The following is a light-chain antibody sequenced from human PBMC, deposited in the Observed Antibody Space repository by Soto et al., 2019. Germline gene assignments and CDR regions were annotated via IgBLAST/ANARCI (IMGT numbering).Light chain of an antibody. V-gene: IGLV2-14*03. CDR1: SSDVGGYNY. Sequence: QSVLTQPASVSGSPGQSITIFCTGPSSDVGGYNYVSWYQQHPGKAPKLMIYDVSNRPSGVSYRFPGSKSGNTASLTISGLQAEDEAAYYCSSYTSSNTLYVFGTGTKVTVL. CDR3: SSYTSSNTLYV. J-gene: IGLJ1*01. CDR2: DVS.